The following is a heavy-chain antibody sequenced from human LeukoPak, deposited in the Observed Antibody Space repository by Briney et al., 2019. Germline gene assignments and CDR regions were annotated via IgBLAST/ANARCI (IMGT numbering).Heavy chain of an antibody. V-gene: IGHV3-30*03. CDR3: ARDPFSECSFDY. D-gene: IGHD6-25*01. CDR1: GFTFSRYG. J-gene: IGHJ4*02. Sequence: GGSLRLSCVASGFTFSRYGMHWVRQAPGKGLEWVALISYDGSNKYYADSVKGRFTISRDNSKNTLYVQMNSLRVEDTAVYYCARDPFSECSFDYWGQGTLVTVSS. CDR2: ISYDGSNK.